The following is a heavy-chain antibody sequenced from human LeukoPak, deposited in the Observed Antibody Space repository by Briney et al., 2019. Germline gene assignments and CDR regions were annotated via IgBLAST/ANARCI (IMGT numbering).Heavy chain of an antibody. CDR3: ARDQGGGRYYGEDY. D-gene: IGHD3-10*01. CDR1: GFSFSMFN. V-gene: IGHV3-30*03. CDR2: FSSDGRST. J-gene: IGHJ4*02. Sequence: TGGSLRLSCAASGFSFSMFNMHWVRQAPGKGLEWVAVFSSDGRSTYYAENVQGRFTISRDNSKNTLSLQMNSLRAEDTAVYYCARDQGGGRYYGEDYWGQGTLVTVSS.